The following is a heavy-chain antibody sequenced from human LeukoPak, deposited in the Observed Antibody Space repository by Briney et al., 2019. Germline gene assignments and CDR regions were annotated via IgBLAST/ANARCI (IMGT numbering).Heavy chain of an antibody. CDR1: GFTLVRYA. CDR2: IGNSGSTT. D-gene: IGHD3-10*01. V-gene: IGHV3-23*01. CDR3: ATYGAGTYYKKGFDY. J-gene: IGHJ4*02. Sequence: GGALRLSCAASGFTLVRYAMSWVRQAPGKGLEWVSGIGNSGSTTYYADSVKGRFTISRDNSKDTLYLRMNSLRAEDTAVYYCATYGAGTYYKKGFDYWGQGTLVTVSS.